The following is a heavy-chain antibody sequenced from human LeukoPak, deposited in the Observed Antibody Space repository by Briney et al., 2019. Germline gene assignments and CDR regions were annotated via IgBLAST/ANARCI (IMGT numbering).Heavy chain of an antibody. CDR3: ARELRDCSSTSCYQYSSLPKVPINWFDP. Sequence: SETLSLTCTVSGGSISSSSYYWGWIRQPPGKGLEWIGSIYYSGSTYYNPSLKSRVTISVDTSKNQFSLKLSSVNAADTAVYYCARELRDCSSTSCYQYSSLPKVPINWFDPWGQGTLVTVSS. D-gene: IGHD2-2*01. CDR1: GGSISSSSYY. V-gene: IGHV4-39*07. J-gene: IGHJ5*02. CDR2: IYYSGST.